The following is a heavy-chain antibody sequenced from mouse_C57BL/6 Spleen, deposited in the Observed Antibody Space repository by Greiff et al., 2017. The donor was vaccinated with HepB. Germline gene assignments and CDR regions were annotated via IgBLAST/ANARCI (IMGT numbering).Heavy chain of an antibody. Sequence: QVQLKESGAELARPGASVKLSCKASGYTFTSYGISWVKQRTGQGLEWIGEIYPRSGNTYYNEKFKGKATLTADKSSSTAYMELRSLTSEDSAVYFCARDSNYEAYFDYWGQGTTLTVSS. CDR1: GYTFTSYG. CDR3: ARDSNYEAYFDY. D-gene: IGHD2-5*01. CDR2: IYPRSGNT. V-gene: IGHV1-81*01. J-gene: IGHJ2*01.